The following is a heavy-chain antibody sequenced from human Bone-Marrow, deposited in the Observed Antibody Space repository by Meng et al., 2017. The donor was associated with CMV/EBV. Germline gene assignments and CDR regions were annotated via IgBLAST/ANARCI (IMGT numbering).Heavy chain of an antibody. Sequence: GESLKISCAASGFTFSSYWMHWVRQAPGKGLEWVSYIGSSGSTIYYADSVKGRFTISRDNAKNSLYLQMNSLRADDTAVYYCARRAKHAAGNWFDPWGQGTRVTVYS. D-gene: IGHD6-13*01. J-gene: IGHJ5*02. CDR3: ARRAKHAAGNWFDP. CDR1: GFTFSSYW. V-gene: IGHV3-48*04. CDR2: IGSSGSTI.